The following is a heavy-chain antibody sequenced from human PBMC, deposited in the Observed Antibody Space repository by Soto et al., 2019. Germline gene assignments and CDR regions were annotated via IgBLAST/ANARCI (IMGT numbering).Heavy chain of an antibody. CDR1: GGSIRSSLYY. Sequence: PSENLSLTCTVSGGSIRSSLYYWSWIRQPPGKGLEWIGYIFDSGITHYNPSLKSRVAMSVDTSKNQLSLNLTSVTAADTAVYFCASQFCSGGACFNWFDPWGHGTLVTVSS. D-gene: IGHD2-21*02. V-gene: IGHV4-30-4*01. CDR3: ASQFCSGGACFNWFDP. CDR2: IFDSGIT. J-gene: IGHJ5*02.